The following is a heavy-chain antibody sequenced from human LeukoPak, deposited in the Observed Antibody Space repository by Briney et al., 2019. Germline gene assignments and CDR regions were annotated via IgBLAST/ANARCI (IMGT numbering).Heavy chain of an antibody. V-gene: IGHV4-34*01. D-gene: IGHD6-13*01. CDR1: GGSFSGYY. Sequence: PSETLSLTCAVYGGSFSGYYWSWIRQPPGKGLEWIGEINHSGSTSYNPSLKSRVTISVDTSKNQFSLKLSSVTAADTAVYYCARLRIAAAFAYYYGMDVWGQGTTVTVSS. CDR3: ARLRIAAAFAYYYGMDV. CDR2: INHSGST. J-gene: IGHJ6*02.